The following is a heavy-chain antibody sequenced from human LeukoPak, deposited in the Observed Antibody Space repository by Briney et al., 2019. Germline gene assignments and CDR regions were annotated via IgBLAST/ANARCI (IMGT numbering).Heavy chain of an antibody. CDR3: VKDNNNWQFDY. CDR1: GFTFGSYA. J-gene: IGHJ4*02. D-gene: IGHD1-1*01. V-gene: IGHV3-30*14. Sequence: PGGSLRLSCAASGFTFGSYAMHWVRQAPGKGLEWVTVITYHGSSKYYADSVKGRFTIARDNSKNALYLQMSSLRAEDTAVYYCVKDNNNWQFDYWGQGTLVTVSS. CDR2: ITYHGSSK.